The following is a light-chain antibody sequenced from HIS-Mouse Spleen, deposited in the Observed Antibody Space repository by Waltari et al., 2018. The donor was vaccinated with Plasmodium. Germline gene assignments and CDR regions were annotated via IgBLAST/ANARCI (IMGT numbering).Light chain of an antibody. J-gene: IGLJ1*01. Sequence: QSALTQPASVSGSPGQSITISCTGTSSDVGGSNYVPWYQQHPGKAPKLMIYDVRNRPSWVSNRFSGSKSGNTASLTISGLQAEDEADYYCSSYTSSSKDVFGTGTKVTVL. CDR2: DVR. CDR1: SSDVGGSNY. V-gene: IGLV2-14*03. CDR3: SSYTSSSKDV.